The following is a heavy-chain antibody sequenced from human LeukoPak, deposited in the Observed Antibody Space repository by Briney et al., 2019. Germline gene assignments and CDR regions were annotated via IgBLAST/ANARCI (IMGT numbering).Heavy chain of an antibody. J-gene: IGHJ1*01. Sequence: PSETLSLTCTVSGGSISSYYWSWIRQPAGKGLEWIGRIYTSGSTNCNPSLKSRVTMSVDTSKNQFSLKLSSVTAADTAVYYCASSAVVVISHEYFQHWGQGTLVTVSS. CDR2: IYTSGST. CDR3: ASSAVVVISHEYFQH. CDR1: GGSISSYY. D-gene: IGHD3-22*01. V-gene: IGHV4-4*07.